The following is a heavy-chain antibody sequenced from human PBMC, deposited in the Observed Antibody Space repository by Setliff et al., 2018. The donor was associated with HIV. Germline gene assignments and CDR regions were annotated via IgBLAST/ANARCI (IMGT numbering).Heavy chain of an antibody. Sequence: SETLSLTCAAFGDSFKSGYYWGWVRQPPRKTLQWLGSVFYRGGAYYNPSLKTRLTMSLDTSKNQFSLNLTSVTAADTAVYFCARAKTTVSFFDKIHAAFNVWGPGTLVTVSS. J-gene: IGHJ3*01. CDR2: VFYRGGA. CDR1: GDSFKSGYY. D-gene: IGHD4-17*01. CDR3: ARAKTTVSFFDKIHAAFNV. V-gene: IGHV4-38-2*01.